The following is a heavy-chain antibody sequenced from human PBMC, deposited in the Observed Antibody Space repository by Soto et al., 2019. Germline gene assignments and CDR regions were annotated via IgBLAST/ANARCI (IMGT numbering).Heavy chain of an antibody. CDR2: ILHDGNDK. CDR1: GFTFGAYI. J-gene: IGHJ4*02. D-gene: IGHD3-10*01. Sequence: GGSLRLSCAVSGFTFGAYIMHWVRQAPGKGLEWVAFILHDGNDKYYADSVKGRFTISRDNSKNTLYLQMNGLRTEDTAMYYCAREAEGGNYCDLDYWGQGTLVTVSS. V-gene: IGHV3-30*03. CDR3: AREAEGGNYCDLDY.